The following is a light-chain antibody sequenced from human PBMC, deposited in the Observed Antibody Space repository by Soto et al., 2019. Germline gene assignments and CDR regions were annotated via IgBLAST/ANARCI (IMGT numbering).Light chain of an antibody. CDR3: QQYGSSPTWT. CDR1: QSVSSY. V-gene: IGKV3-20*01. CDR2: GAS. Sequence: EIVLTQSPGTLSLSPGERATLSCRASQSVSSYLAWFQQIPGQAPRLLIYGASSRATGIPDRFSGSGSGTDFTLTISRLEPEDFAVYYCQQYGSSPTWTFGQGTKVDIK. J-gene: IGKJ1*01.